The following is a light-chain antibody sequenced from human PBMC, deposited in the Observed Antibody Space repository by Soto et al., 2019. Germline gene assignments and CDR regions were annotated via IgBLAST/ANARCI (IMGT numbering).Light chain of an antibody. J-gene: IGLJ1*01. CDR2: YDD. Sequence: QSVLTQPPSVSEAPRQRVTISCSGSSSNIGNNAVNWYQQLPGKAPKLLIYYDDLLPSGVSDRFSGSKSGTSASLAISGLQSEDEADYYCAEWDDSPNCLAFATGTKVTV. CDR3: AEWDDSPNCLA. V-gene: IGLV1-36*01. CDR1: SSNIGNNA.